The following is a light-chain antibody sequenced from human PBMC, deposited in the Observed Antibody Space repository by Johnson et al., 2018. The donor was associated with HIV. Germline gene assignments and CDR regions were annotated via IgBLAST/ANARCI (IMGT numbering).Light chain of an antibody. J-gene: IGLJ1*01. Sequence: QSVLTQPPSVSAAPGQKVTISCSGSSSNIGNNYVSWYQQLPGTAPKLLIYENNKRPSGIPDPFSGSKSGPSATLGITGLQTGDEADYYCETWDSSLSGGVGTGTKFTVL. CDR2: ENN. V-gene: IGLV1-51*02. CDR1: SSNIGNNY. CDR3: ETWDSSLSGG.